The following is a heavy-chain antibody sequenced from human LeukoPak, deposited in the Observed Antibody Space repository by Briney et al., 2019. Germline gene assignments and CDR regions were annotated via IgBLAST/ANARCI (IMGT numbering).Heavy chain of an antibody. CDR3: ATYDSSGYMSG. Sequence: SETLSLTCTVSGYSISSGYYWGWIRQPPGKGLEWIGSIYHSGSTYYNPSLKSRVTISVDTSKNQFSLKLSSVTAADTAVYYCATYDSSGYMSGWGQGALVTVSS. V-gene: IGHV4-38-2*02. CDR1: GYSISSGYY. CDR2: IYHSGST. J-gene: IGHJ4*02. D-gene: IGHD3-22*01.